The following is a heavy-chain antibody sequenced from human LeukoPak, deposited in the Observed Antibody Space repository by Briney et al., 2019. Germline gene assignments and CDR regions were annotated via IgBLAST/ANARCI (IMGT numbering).Heavy chain of an antibody. CDR2: IYWNDDK. CDR1: GFSLSTSGVG. V-gene: IGHV2-5*01. Sequence: SGPTLVNPTQTLTLTCTFSGFSLSTSGVGVGWIRQPPGKALEWLALIYWNDDKRYSPSLKSRLTITKDTSKNQVVLTMTNMDPVDTATYYCAQTTTVTTIGPYFDYRGQGTLVTVSS. D-gene: IGHD4-17*01. J-gene: IGHJ4*02. CDR3: AQTTTVTTIGPYFDY.